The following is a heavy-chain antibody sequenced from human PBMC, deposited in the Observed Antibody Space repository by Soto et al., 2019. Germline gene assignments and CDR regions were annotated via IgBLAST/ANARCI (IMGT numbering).Heavy chain of an antibody. J-gene: IGHJ6*02. V-gene: IGHV3-72*01. CDR3: ARAGCDGGSCYTLVGLRYGMDV. CDR1: GFTFSDHY. CDR2: SRNRANSYTV. Sequence: GGSLRLSCATSGFTFSDHYMDWVRQAPGKGLEWVARSRNRANSYTVEYAASVKGRFTISRDDSKNSVYLQMNSLKTEDTAVYYCARAGCDGGSCYTLVGLRYGMDVWGQGTTVTVSS. D-gene: IGHD2-15*01.